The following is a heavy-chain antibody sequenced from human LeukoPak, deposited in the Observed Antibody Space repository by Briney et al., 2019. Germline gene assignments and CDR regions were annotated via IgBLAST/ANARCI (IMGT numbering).Heavy chain of an antibody. D-gene: IGHD5-18*01. Sequence: PGGSLRLSCAASGFTFSSYGMHWVRQAPGKGLEWVAVISYDGSNKYYADSVKGRFTISRDNSKNTLYLQMNSLRAEDTAVYYCAKNRYSYGPFDYWGQGTLVTVSS. CDR2: ISYDGSNK. CDR1: GFTFSSYG. V-gene: IGHV3-30*18. J-gene: IGHJ4*02. CDR3: AKNRYSYGPFDY.